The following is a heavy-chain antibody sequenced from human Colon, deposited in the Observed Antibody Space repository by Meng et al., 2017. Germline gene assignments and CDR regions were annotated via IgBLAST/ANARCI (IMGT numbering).Heavy chain of an antibody. CDR1: GYDFSNSW. CDR2: INPADSDT. CDR3: TRQLRFLEWPDHFDY. V-gene: IGHV5-51*01. Sequence: GGSLRLSCQASGYDFSNSWIGWVRQMPGKGLEWMAVINPADSDTIYSPSFQGQVTISADKSINTAYLKWSSLKASDTAIYYCTRQLRFLEWPDHFDYWGQGTLVTVSS. D-gene: IGHD3-3*01. J-gene: IGHJ4*02.